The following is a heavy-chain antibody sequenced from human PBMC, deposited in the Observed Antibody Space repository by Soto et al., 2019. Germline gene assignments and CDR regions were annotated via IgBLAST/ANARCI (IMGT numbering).Heavy chain of an antibody. Sequence: SETLSLTCAVYGGSFSGYYWNWIRQPPGKGLEWIGEINHSGSTNYNPSLKSRVTISVDTSKNQFSLKLSSVTAADTAVYYCARGGGVRGSRPFDLWGQGTLVTVSS. J-gene: IGHJ5*02. CDR2: INHSGST. D-gene: IGHD3-10*01. V-gene: IGHV4-34*01. CDR3: ARGGGVRGSRPFDL. CDR1: GGSFSGYY.